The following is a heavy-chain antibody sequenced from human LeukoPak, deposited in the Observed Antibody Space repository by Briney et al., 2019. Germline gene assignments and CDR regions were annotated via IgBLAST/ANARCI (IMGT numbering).Heavy chain of an antibody. V-gene: IGHV5-51*01. CDR1: GYSFTSYW. D-gene: IGHD6-13*01. CDR2: IYPGDSDT. CDR3: ARLFVPRIAAAHHFDY. J-gene: IGHJ4*02. Sequence: GESLKISCMSSGYSFTSYWIGWLLQMPGKGGEGMGIIYPGDSDTRYSPSFHGQVTISADTSISTSYLQWSCLTASDTALYYCARLFVPRIAAAHHFDYWGQGTLVTVSS.